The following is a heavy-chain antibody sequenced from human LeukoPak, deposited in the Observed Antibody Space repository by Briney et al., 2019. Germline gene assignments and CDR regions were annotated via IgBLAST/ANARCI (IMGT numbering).Heavy chain of an antibody. D-gene: IGHD6-6*01. CDR1: GGSIRSDGYY. CDR3: GARRAFDI. V-gene: IGHV4-30-2*01. CDR2: IYYSGST. J-gene: IGHJ3*02. Sequence: SQTLSLTCTVSGGSIRSDGYYWSWIRQPPGKGLEWIGHIYYSGSTYYNPSLKSRVTISADRSKNQFSLKLSSVTAADSAVYYCGARRAFDIWGQGTMVTVSS.